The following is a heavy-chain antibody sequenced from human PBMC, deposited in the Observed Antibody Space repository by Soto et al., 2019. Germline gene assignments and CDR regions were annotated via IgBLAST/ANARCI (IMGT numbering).Heavy chain of an antibody. Sequence: GASVKVSCKASGETFTSYAMHWVRQAPGQRLEWMGWINAGNGNTEYSQKFQGRVTITRDTSASTAYMELSSLRSEDTAVYYCASFSKVYYYYGMDVWGQGTTVTVSS. CDR3: ASFSKVYYYYGMDV. J-gene: IGHJ6*02. V-gene: IGHV1-3*01. CDR2: INAGNGNT. CDR1: GETFTSYA.